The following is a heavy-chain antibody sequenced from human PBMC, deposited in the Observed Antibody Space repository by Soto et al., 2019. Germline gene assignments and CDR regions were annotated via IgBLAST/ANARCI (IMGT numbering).Heavy chain of an antibody. CDR2: AYDSGNS. V-gene: IGHV4-38-2*01. J-gene: IGHJ5*02. Sequence: KASETLSLTCVVSGFSLTSGYYWGWIRQPPGKGLEWIGSAYDSGNSYYNPSLQSRVSISIDTSRNQFSLELKSVTAADTAVYYCARTGTVSSDYSYAWFHPWGQGTLVTVSS. CDR1: GFSLTSGYY. D-gene: IGHD3-22*01. CDR3: ARTGTVSSDYSYAWFHP.